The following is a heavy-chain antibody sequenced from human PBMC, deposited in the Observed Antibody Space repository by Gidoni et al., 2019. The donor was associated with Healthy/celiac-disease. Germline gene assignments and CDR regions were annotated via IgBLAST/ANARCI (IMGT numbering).Heavy chain of an antibody. D-gene: IGHD3-16*01. CDR1: GFTFSSYG. CDR3: AKDGSVGGNSEDYFDY. V-gene: IGHV3-30*18. CDR2: ISYDGSNK. J-gene: IGHJ4*02. Sequence: GSLRLSCAASGFTFSSYGMHWVRQAPGKGLEWVAVISYDGSNKYYPDCVKGRFTISRDNSKNTLYLQMNSLRAEDTAVYYCAKDGSVGGNSEDYFDYWGQGTLVTVSS.